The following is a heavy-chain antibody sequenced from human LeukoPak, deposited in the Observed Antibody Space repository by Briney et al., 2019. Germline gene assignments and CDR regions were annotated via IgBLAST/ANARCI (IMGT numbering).Heavy chain of an antibody. V-gene: IGHV3-21*01. CDR1: GFTFSSYS. CDR2: ISSSSSYI. Sequence: TGGSLRLSCAASGFTFSSYSMNWVRQAPGKGLEWVSSISSSSSYIYYAGSVKGRFTISRDNAKNSLYLQMNSLRAEDTAVYYCARFYSSSSPVFDYWGQGTLVTVSS. CDR3: ARFYSSSSPVFDY. D-gene: IGHD6-6*01. J-gene: IGHJ4*02.